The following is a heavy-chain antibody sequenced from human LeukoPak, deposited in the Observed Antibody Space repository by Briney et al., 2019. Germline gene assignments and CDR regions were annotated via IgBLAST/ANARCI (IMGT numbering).Heavy chain of an antibody. CDR1: GFTFSSYA. Sequence: AGGSLRLSCAASGFTFSSYAMSWVRQAPGKGLEGVSTISGSGGSTFYADSVKGGFTISRDNSKNTLYLQMNSLRAEDTAVYYCAKDPYFYWGQGTLVTVSS. CDR3: AKDPYFY. V-gene: IGHV3-23*01. J-gene: IGHJ4*02. D-gene: IGHD2/OR15-2a*01. CDR2: ISGSGGST.